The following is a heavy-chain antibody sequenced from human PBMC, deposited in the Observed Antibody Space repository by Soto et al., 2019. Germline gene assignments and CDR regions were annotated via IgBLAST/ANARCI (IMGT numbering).Heavy chain of an antibody. V-gene: IGHV3-33*06. J-gene: IGHJ4*02. CDR1: GFTFSSYG. CDR3: AKEWSDALTREKCGLVDY. D-gene: IGHD2-8*01. Sequence: PGGSLRLSCAASGFTFSSYGMHWVRQAPGKGLEWVAVIWYDGSNKYYADSVKGRFTISRDNSKNTLYLQMNSLRAEDTAVYYCAKEWSDALTREKCGLVDYWGQGALVTVSS. CDR2: IWYDGSNK.